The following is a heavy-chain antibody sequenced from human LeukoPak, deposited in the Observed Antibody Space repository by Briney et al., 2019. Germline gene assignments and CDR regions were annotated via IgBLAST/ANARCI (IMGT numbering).Heavy chain of an antibody. D-gene: IGHD5-18*01. CDR3: ARMGVDTAMVTGWRY. CDR1: GGTFSSYA. V-gene: IGHV1-69*04. CDR2: IIPILGIA. Sequence: SVKVSCKASGGTFSSYAISWVRQAPGQGLEWMGRIIPILGIANYAQKFQGRVTITADKSTSTAYMELSRLRSDDTAVYYCARMGVDTAMVTGWRYWGQGTLVTVSS. J-gene: IGHJ4*02.